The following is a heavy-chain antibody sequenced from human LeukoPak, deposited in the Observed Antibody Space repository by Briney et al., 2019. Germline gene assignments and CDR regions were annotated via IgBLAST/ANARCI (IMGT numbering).Heavy chain of an antibody. CDR1: GFTFSTSG. D-gene: IGHD3-10*01. J-gene: IGHJ4*02. CDR3: ASDGRRSGGYSNYFAH. CDR2: IWYDGSNT. V-gene: IGHV3-30*02. Sequence: GGPLRLSCAASGFTFSTSGMHWVRQAPGKGLEWVAFIWYDGSNTYYADSVKGRFTISRDNSKNTVFLQMNSLRGEDAALYYRASDGRRSGGYSNYFAHWGQGTLVTVSS.